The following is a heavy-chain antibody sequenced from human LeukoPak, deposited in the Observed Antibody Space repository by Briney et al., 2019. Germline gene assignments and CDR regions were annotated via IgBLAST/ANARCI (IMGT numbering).Heavy chain of an antibody. J-gene: IGHJ4*02. CDR3: ARVKPRIGGGSIAAYDY. CDR2: INPSGGST. CDR1: GGTFSSYA. V-gene: IGHV1-46*01. D-gene: IGHD6-6*01. Sequence: ASVKVSCKASGGTFSSYAISWVRQAPGQGLEWMGIINPSGGSTSYAQKFQGRVTMTRDTSTSTVYMELSSLRSEDTAVYYCARVKPRIGGGSIAAYDYWGQGTLVTVSS.